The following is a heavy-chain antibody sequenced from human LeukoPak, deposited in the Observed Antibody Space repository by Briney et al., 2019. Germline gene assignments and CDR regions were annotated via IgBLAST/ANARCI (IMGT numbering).Heavy chain of an antibody. D-gene: IGHD2-2*01. Sequence: GGSLRLSCTAFGFTFGENAVIWFRQTPGKGLEWVSFIRSQAHGGTSEYAASVKGRFTISRDDSKSIAYLQMNSLETEDTAVYYCSRVERSSINNYYYYMAVWGKGTTVTVSS. V-gene: IGHV3-49*03. CDR1: GFTFGENA. CDR3: SRVERSSINNYYYYMAV. J-gene: IGHJ6*03. CDR2: IRSQAHGGTS.